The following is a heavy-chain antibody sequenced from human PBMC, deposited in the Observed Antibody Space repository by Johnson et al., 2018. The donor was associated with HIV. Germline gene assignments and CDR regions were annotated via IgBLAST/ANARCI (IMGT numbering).Heavy chain of an antibody. CDR1: GFTFSSYA. CDR2: ISYDGSNK. CDR3: ARSSIYSSSWLADAFDI. V-gene: IGHV3-30-3*01. Sequence: QVQLVESGGGVVQPGRSLRLSCAASGFTFSSYAMHWVRQAPGKGLEWVAVISYDGSNKYYADSVKGRFTISRDNSKNTLYLQRNSLRAEDTAVYYCARSSIYSSSWLADAFDIWGQGTMVTVSS. J-gene: IGHJ3*02. D-gene: IGHD6-13*01.